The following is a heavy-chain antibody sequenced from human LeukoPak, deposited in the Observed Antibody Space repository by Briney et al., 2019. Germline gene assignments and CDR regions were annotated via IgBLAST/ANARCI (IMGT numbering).Heavy chain of an antibody. J-gene: IGHJ4*02. CDR2: IYTSGST. D-gene: IGHD5-12*01. CDR3: ARGGYSGPVDY. V-gene: IGHV4-4*07. CDR1: GGSISSYY. Sequence: SETLSLTCTVSGGSISSYYWNWIRQPAGKGLEWIGRIYTSGSTNYNPSLKSRVTMSVGTSKNQFSLKLSSVTTADTAVYYCARGGYSGPVDYWGQGTLVTVSS.